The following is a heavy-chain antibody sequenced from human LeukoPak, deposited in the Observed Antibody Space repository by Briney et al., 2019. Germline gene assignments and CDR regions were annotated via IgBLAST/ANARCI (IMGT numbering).Heavy chain of an antibody. CDR1: GGSISSYY. Sequence: SETLSLTCTVSGGSISSYYWSWIRQPPGKGLEWIGYIYYSGSTNYNPSLKSRVTISVDTSKNQLSLKLSSVTAADTAVYYCAREKYYYDSSGYRDYMDVWGKGTTVTVSS. CDR3: AREKYYYDSSGYRDYMDV. J-gene: IGHJ6*03. CDR2: IYYSGST. D-gene: IGHD3-22*01. V-gene: IGHV4-59*01.